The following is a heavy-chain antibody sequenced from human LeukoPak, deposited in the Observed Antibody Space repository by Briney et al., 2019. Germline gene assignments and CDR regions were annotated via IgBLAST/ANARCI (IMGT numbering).Heavy chain of an antibody. V-gene: IGHV3-23*01. CDR1: GFTFSSYS. CDR2: ISGSGGTT. D-gene: IGHD3-10*01. J-gene: IGHJ3*02. Sequence: PGGSLRLSCAASGFTFSSYSMNWVRQAPGKGLEWVSGISGSGGTTYYADSVKGRLTISRDNSKNTLYLQMNSLRAEDTAVYYCAKDTHGSGTYYNSAFDIWGQGAMVTVSS. CDR3: AKDTHGSGTYYNSAFDI.